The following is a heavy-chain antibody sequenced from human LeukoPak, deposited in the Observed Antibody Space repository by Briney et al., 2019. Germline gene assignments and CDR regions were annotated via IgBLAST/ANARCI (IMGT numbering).Heavy chain of an antibody. D-gene: IGHD2-2*01. V-gene: IGHV1-46*03. CDR1: GYTFTSYC. CDR2: INPSGGST. J-gene: IGHJ4*02. CDR3: ARDVGYCSSTSCPEYYFDY. Sequence: ASVKVSCKASGYTFTSYCMHWVRQAPGQGLEWMGIINPSGGSTSYAQKFQGRVTMTRDTSTSTVYMELSSLRSEDTAVYYCARDVGYCSSTSCPEYYFDYWGQGTLVTVSS.